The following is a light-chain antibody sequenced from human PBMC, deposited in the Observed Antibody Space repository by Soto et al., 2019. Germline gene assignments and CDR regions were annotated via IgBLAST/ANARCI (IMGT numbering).Light chain of an antibody. V-gene: IGKV3-20*01. J-gene: IGKJ3*01. CDR2: GAS. CDR3: QQYGSSVT. CDR1: QSISRTY. Sequence: EIVLTQSPGTLSLSPGERATLSCRANQSISRTYVGWYQQKPGQAPRVLMTGASNRATGIPYRFRGSGSGTEFTLTISRLEPEDSAAYYCQQYGSSVTFGPGTKVEIK.